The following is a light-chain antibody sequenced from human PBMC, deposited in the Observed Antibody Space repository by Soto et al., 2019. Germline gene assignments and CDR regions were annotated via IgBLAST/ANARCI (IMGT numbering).Light chain of an antibody. CDR3: QHRSIWPVS. J-gene: IGKJ5*01. CDR1: QSVSSY. CDR2: DAS. V-gene: IGKV3-11*01. Sequence: EIVLTQSPATLSLSPGERATLSCRASQSVSSYLAWYQQKPGLAPRLLIYDASSRATGIPARFSGGGSGTDFTLTISSLEPEDFAVYYCQHRSIWPVSFGQGTRLEIK.